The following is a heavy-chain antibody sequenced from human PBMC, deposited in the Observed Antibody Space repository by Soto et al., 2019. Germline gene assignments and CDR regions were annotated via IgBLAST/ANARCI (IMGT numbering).Heavy chain of an antibody. Sequence: QVQLVESGGGVVQPGRSPRLSCEASGFTFSSYAMHWVRQAPGKGLEWVALISYDGTNKYYADSVKGRFTISRDNSKNTLYLQMNSLRAEDTAVYYCARDVVAVVPLYGMDVWGQGTTVTVSS. CDR1: GFTFSSYA. D-gene: IGHD2-2*01. CDR3: ARDVVAVVPLYGMDV. J-gene: IGHJ6*02. CDR2: ISYDGTNK. V-gene: IGHV3-30-3*01.